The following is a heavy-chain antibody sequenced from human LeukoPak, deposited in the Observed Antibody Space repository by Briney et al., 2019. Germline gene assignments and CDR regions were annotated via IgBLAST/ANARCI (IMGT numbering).Heavy chain of an antibody. D-gene: IGHD7-27*01. CDR2: ISYSGTT. V-gene: IGHV4-39*02. CDR1: GGSIRVSDTYG. J-gene: IGHJ4*02. CDR3: ARDCLGPPYDY. Sequence: PSETLSLTCTVSGGSIRVSDTYGWAWIRQPPGKGLEWIATISYSGTTYYNPSFKSRVTISIDTSKNQFSLKLSSVTAADTAVYFCARDCLGPPYDYWGQGTLVTVSS.